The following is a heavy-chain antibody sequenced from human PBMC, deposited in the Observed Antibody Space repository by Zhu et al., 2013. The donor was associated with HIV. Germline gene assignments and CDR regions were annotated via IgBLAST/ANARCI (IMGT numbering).Heavy chain of an antibody. CDR2: IIPIFGTA. CDR3: ASTTDIVVVPAAMLGSGYGYYYGMDV. J-gene: IGHJ6*02. V-gene: IGHV1-69*13. CDR1: GYTLTELS. Sequence: QVQMVQSGAEVKKPGASVKVSCKVSGYTLTELSIHWVRQAPGKGLEWMGGIIPIFGTANYAQKFQGRVTITADESTSTAYMELSSLRSEDTAVYYCASTTDIVVVPAAMLGSGYGYYYGMDVWGQGTTVTVSS. D-gene: IGHD2-2*01.